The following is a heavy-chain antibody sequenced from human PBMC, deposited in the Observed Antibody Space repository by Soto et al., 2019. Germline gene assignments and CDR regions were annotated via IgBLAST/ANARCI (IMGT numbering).Heavy chain of an antibody. V-gene: IGHV4-59*01. CDR2: IYYSGST. Sequence: SETLSLTCTVSGGSISSYYWSWIRQPPGKGLEWIGYIYYSGSTNYNPSLKSRVTISVDTSKNQFSLKLSSVTAADTAVYYCARGRRALNFDPWGQGTLVTVSS. J-gene: IGHJ5*02. CDR3: ARGRRALNFDP. CDR1: GGSISSYY.